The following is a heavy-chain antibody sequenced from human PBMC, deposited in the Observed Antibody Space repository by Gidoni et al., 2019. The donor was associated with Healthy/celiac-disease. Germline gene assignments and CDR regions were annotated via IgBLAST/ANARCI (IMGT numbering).Heavy chain of an antibody. V-gene: IGHV4-31*03. CDR2: IYYSGSS. CDR3: AKIRRGRGNWFDP. J-gene: IGHJ5*02. D-gene: IGHD3-16*01. CDR1: GGPLSISDYY. Sequence: QVQLQESGPGLVKPSQTLSPPCTVSGGPLSISDYYWSWIRQHPGKGLEWIGSIYYSGSSYFNPSLEGRITFSVDTSKNQFSLKLNSVTAADTAVYYCAKIRRGRGNWFDPWGQGTLVTVSS.